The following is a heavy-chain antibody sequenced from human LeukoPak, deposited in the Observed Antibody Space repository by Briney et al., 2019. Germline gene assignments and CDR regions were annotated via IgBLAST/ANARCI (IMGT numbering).Heavy chain of an antibody. D-gene: IGHD3-16*02. V-gene: IGHV1-8*03. J-gene: IGHJ3*02. Sequence: ASVKVSCKASGYTFTSYDINWVRQATGQGLEWMGWMNPNSGNTGYAQKFQGRVTITRNTSISTAYMELSSLRSEDTAVYYCARGNPNDYVWGSYRYVAFDIWGQGPVVTVSS. CDR2: MNPNSGNT. CDR1: GYTFTSYD. CDR3: ARGNPNDYVWGSYRYVAFDI.